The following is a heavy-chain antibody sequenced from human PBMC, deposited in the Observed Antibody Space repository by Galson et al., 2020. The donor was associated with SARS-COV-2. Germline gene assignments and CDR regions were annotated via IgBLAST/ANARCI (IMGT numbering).Heavy chain of an antibody. Sequence: SETLSLTCTVSGDSITSRSSYWGWIRQPPGAGLEWIVSMYYTGITYYNPSLKSRVTISGDTYRNQFSLKMRSVTAADTAVYYCVRLGSGSYGGRWCDYWGRGALVIVSS. J-gene: IGHJ4*02. CDR2: MYYTGIT. CDR1: GDSITSRSSY. CDR3: VRLGSGSYGGRWCDY. V-gene: IGHV4-39*01. D-gene: IGHD6-19*01.